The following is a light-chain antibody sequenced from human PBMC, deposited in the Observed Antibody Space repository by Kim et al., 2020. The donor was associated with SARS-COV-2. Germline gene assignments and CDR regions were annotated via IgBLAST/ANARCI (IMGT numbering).Light chain of an antibody. Sequence: PASISCRSRQSLIYSDGDIYLSWFHQRPGLSPRRLIYKVSHRDSGVPDRFSGSGSGTDFTLRISRVEAEDVGVYFCFHDTHWPMYTFGQGTKLEI. CDR1: QSLIYSDGDIY. CDR2: KVS. J-gene: IGKJ2*01. V-gene: IGKV2-30*01. CDR3: FHDTHWPMYT.